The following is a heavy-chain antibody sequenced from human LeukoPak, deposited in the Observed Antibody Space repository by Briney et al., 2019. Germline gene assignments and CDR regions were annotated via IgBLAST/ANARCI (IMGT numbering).Heavy chain of an antibody. CDR2: ISWNSGSI. Sequence: GGSLRLSCAASGFTFDDYAMHWVRQAPGKGLEWVSGISWNSGSIGYADSVKGRFTISRDNAKNSLYLQMNSLRAEDMALYYCAKDLGSGHRWPLRAYYFDYWGQGTLVTVSS. CDR3: AKDLGSGHRWPLRAYYFDY. CDR1: GFTFDDYA. V-gene: IGHV3-9*03. D-gene: IGHD3-10*01. J-gene: IGHJ4*02.